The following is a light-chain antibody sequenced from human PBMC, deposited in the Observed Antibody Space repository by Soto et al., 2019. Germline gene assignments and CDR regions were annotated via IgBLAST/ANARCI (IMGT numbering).Light chain of an antibody. CDR3: HQLNNSPLT. Sequence: DIQLTQSPSFLSASVGDIVTITCRASHGIGSYLAWYQQKPGKAPNLLIYAASTLQSGVPSRFSGSGSGTECTLTISSLQPEDFAAYYCHQLNNSPLTFGGGNKVEIK. J-gene: IGKJ4*01. V-gene: IGKV1-9*01. CDR2: AAS. CDR1: HGIGSY.